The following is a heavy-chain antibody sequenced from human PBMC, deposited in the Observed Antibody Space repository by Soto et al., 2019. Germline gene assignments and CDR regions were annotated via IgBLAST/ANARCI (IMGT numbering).Heavy chain of an antibody. CDR1: GDSISSYY. CDR2: VYYSWST. Sequence: QVQLQESGPGLVKPSETLSLTCTVSGDSISSYYWTWIRQPPGKGLEWIGYVYYSWSTSYNPSLKSRVTISVDVSKKQFSLKVNSVTAADTAVYYCARGRQLEYYFDYWGQGTLVTVSS. CDR3: ARGRQLEYYFDY. D-gene: IGHD6-13*01. V-gene: IGHV4-59*12. J-gene: IGHJ4*02.